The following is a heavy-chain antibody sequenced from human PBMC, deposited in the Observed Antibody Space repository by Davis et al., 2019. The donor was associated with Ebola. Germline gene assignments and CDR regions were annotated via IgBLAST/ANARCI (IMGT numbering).Heavy chain of an antibody. CDR1: GFTFSSYS. D-gene: IGHD2-15*01. CDR3: ARDYGGLIVLVVAAIDY. J-gene: IGHJ4*02. Sequence: GGSLRLSCAASGFTFSSYSMNWVRQAPGKGLEWVSSISSSSSYIYYADSVKGRFTISRDNAKNSLYLQMNSLRAEDTAVYYCARDYGGLIVLVVAAIDYWGQGTLVTVSS. V-gene: IGHV3-21*01. CDR2: ISSSSSYI.